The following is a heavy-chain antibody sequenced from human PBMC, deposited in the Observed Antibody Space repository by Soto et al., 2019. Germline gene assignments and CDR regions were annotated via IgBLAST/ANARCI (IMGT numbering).Heavy chain of an antibody. Sequence: QVQLQQWGAGLLKPSETLSLTCAVYGGSFIGYYWSWIRQPPGKGLKWIGEINHSGSTNYNPSLQSRFIISVDTSKNQFSLKLGSVTAAETAVYYCARGLQSIAAVWFEPGGQGTLVTVSS. CDR1: GGSFIGYY. J-gene: IGHJ5*02. CDR2: INHSGST. D-gene: IGHD6-13*01. V-gene: IGHV4-34*01. CDR3: ARGLQSIAAVWFEP.